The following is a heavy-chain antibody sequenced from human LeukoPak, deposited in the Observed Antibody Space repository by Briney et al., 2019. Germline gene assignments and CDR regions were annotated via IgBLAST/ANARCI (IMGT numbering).Heavy chain of an antibody. CDR1: GFTFSDYY. J-gene: IGHJ4*02. CDR3: AKGPKIVVAVAALHFDY. Sequence: PGGSLRLSCAASGFTFSDYYMSWIRQAPGKGLEWVSYISSSGSTIYYADSVKGRFTISRDNSKNTLYLQMNSLRAEDTAVYYCAKGPKIVVAVAALHFDYWGQGTLVTASS. CDR2: ISSSGSTI. D-gene: IGHD2-15*01. V-gene: IGHV3-11*01.